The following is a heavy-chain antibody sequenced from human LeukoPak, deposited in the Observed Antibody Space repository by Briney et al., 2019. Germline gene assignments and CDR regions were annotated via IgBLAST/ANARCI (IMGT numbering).Heavy chain of an antibody. CDR1: GYTFTSYG. CDR3: ATNNWNDVNYYYMDV. CDR2: ISTYNGNT. J-gene: IGHJ6*03. D-gene: IGHD1-1*01. V-gene: IGHV1-18*01. Sequence: ASVKVSCKASGYTFTSYGISWVRQAPGQGLEWMGWISTYNGNTNYAQKFQGRVTMTTDTSTSTAYMELSSLRSEDTAVYYCATNNWNDVNYYYMDVWGKGTTVTVSS.